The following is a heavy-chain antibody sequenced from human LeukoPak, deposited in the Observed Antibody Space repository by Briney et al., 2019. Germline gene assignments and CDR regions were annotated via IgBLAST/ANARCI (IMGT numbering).Heavy chain of an antibody. V-gene: IGHV3-30*18. D-gene: IGHD3-22*01. CDR1: GFTFSSYG. Sequence: GGSLRLSCAASGFTFSSYGMHWVRQAPGKGLEWVAVISYDGSNKYYADSVKGRFTISRDNSKNTLYLQMNSLRAEDTAVYYCAKDPLQSFQWLLEIDYWGQGTLVTVSS. J-gene: IGHJ4*02. CDR3: AKDPLQSFQWLLEIDY. CDR2: ISYDGSNK.